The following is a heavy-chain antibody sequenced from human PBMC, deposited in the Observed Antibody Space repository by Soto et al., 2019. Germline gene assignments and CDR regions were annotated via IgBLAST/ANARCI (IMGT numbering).Heavy chain of an antibody. CDR1: GFTVSDSW. J-gene: IGHJ2*01. V-gene: IGHV3-7*01. CDR2: IKQDGSEK. D-gene: IGHD3-16*01. CDR3: ASLGRHT. Sequence: GGSLRLSCAASGFTVSDSWMGWVRQAPGKGPEWVANIKQDGSEKNYVDSVKGRFTISIDNAKNSLYLHMNSLRAEDTAVYYCASLGRHTWGR.